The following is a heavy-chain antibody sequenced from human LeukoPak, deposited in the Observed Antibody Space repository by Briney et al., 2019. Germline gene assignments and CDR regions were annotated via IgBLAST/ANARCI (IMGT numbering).Heavy chain of an antibody. CDR2: ISSSSSTI. CDR1: GFTFSSYE. CDR3: ARGGSSWYDGNWFDP. J-gene: IGHJ5*02. Sequence: GGSLRLSCAASGFTFSSYEMNWVRQAPGKGLEWVSYISSSSSTIYYADSVKGRFTISRDNAKNSLYLQMNSLRAEDTAVYYCARGGSSWYDGNWFDPWGQGTLVTVSS. V-gene: IGHV3-48*03. D-gene: IGHD6-13*01.